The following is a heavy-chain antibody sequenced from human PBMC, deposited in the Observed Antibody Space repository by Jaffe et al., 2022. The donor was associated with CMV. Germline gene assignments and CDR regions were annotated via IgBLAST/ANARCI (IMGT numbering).Heavy chain of an antibody. Sequence: QLQLQESGPGLVKPSETLSLTCTVSGGSISSSSYYWGWIRQPPGKGLEWIGSIYYSGSTYYNPSLKSRVTISVDTSKNQFSLKLSSVTAADTAVYYCARHLPDSSGYYRAFYYYYYGMDVWGQGTTVTVSS. D-gene: IGHD3-22*01. CDR2: IYYSGST. CDR1: GGSISSSSYY. V-gene: IGHV4-39*01. CDR3: ARHLPDSSGYYRAFYYYYYGMDV. J-gene: IGHJ6*02.